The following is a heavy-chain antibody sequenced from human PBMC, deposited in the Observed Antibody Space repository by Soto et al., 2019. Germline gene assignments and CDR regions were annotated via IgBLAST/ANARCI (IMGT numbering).Heavy chain of an antibody. Sequence: PAETLSLTGAVYGGSFSGYYWSWLRQPPGKGLEWIGELNHSGSTNYNPSLKSRVTISVDTSKNQFSLKLSSVTAADTAVYYCARTLYVSSGYTFGYFDLWGQGTLVTVS. CDR2: LNHSGST. J-gene: IGHJ4*02. D-gene: IGHD3-22*01. CDR3: ARTLYVSSGYTFGYFDL. CDR1: GGSFSGYY. V-gene: IGHV4-34*01.